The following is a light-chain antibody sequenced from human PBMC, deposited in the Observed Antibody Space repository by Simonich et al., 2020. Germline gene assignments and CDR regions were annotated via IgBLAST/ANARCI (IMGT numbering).Light chain of an antibody. CDR3: QSYDSSLSGWV. V-gene: IGLV1-40*01. CDR1: SSNLWAGYD. Sequence: QSVLTQPPSVSWAPGQRVTISCTGSSSNLWAGYDVHWYQQLPGTAPKLLIYGNSNRPSGVPDRFSGSKSGTSASLAITGLQAEDEADYYCQSYDSSLSGWVFGGGTKLTVL. CDR2: GNS. J-gene: IGLJ3*02.